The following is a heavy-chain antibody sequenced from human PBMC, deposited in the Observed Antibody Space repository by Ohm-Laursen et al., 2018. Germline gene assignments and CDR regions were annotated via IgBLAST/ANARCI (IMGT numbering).Heavy chain of an antibody. D-gene: IGHD1-26*01. CDR3: AGNRLGSSFDN. CDR2: IHYSGNT. CDR1: GNSISTYY. V-gene: IGHV4-59*08. Sequence: SDTLSLTCTVSGNSISTYYWSWIRQPPGKGLEYISWIHYSGNTNYNPSLRSRVTISVDTSKTQISLSLRSVTAADTAIYYCAGNRLGSSFDNWGPGTVVTVSS. J-gene: IGHJ4*02.